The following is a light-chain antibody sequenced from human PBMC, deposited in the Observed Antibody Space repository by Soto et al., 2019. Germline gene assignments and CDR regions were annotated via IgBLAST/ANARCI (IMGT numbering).Light chain of an antibody. Sequence: QSALTQPASVSGSPGQSITISCTGTSSDVGGYNYVSWYQQHPGKAPKLMIYDVSNRPSGVSNRFSGSKSGNTASLTISGLKAEDEADYYCSSYTSSSTLVFGGGTKLNVL. CDR1: SSDVGGYNY. J-gene: IGLJ2*01. CDR3: SSYTSSSTLV. CDR2: DVS. V-gene: IGLV2-14*01.